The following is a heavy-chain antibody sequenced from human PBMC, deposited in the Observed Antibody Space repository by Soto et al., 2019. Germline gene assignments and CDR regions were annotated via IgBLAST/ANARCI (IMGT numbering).Heavy chain of an antibody. V-gene: IGHV4-59*01. Sequence: QVQLQESGPGLVKPSETLSLTCTVCGGSISTYYWTWIRQSPGKGLEWIGYIYYSGVTNYNPSLNSRVTLSVDTSKNQFSLELSSVTAADTAVYYCAREGGDYPRGFAHWGQGTLVTVSS. CDR2: IYYSGVT. D-gene: IGHD4-17*01. J-gene: IGHJ4*02. CDR1: GGSISTYY. CDR3: AREGGDYPRGFAH.